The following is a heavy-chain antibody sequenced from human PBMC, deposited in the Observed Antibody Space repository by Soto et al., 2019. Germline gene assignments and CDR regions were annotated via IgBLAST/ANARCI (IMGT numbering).Heavy chain of an antibody. D-gene: IGHD1-1*01. CDR2: IWYDGSEK. CDR1: GFTFRNHG. CDR3: ARWSNNKVVDP. J-gene: IGHJ5*02. Sequence: QVQLVESGGGVVQPGRSLRLSCEGSGFTFRNHGMHWIRQSPGKGLEWLAVIWYDGSEKYYADSVKGRFTISRDNSKNTLDRHMNSLKDEDTAIYYCARWSNNKVVDPWGQGKVVTVS. V-gene: IGHV3-33*01.